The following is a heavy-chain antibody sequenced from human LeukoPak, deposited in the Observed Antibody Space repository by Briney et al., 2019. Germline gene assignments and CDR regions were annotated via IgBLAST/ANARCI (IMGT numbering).Heavy chain of an antibody. J-gene: IGHJ3*02. Sequence: GGSLRLSCAASGFTASSNYMSWVRQAPGKGLEWVSVIYSGGSTYYADSVKGRFTISRDNSKNTLYLQMNSLRAEDTAVYYCARSLKDIVVVPAATVAFDIWGQGTMVTVSS. CDR2: IYSGGST. D-gene: IGHD2-2*01. CDR3: ARSLKDIVVVPAATVAFDI. V-gene: IGHV3-66*02. CDR1: GFTASSNY.